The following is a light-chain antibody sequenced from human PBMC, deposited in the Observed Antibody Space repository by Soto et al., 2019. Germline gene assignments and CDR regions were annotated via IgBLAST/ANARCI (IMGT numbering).Light chain of an antibody. V-gene: IGKV3-20*01. CDR1: HSINTSF. CDR2: AAS. J-gene: IGKJ3*01. Sequence: EIVLTQSPGTLSLSPGDRATLSCRASHSINTSFLAWFQQKPGQAPRLLIYAASTRATGIPDRFSGSASETDFTLTINRLEPEDSEVYYCQQYASAHFSLGTGTKADI. CDR3: QQYASAHFS.